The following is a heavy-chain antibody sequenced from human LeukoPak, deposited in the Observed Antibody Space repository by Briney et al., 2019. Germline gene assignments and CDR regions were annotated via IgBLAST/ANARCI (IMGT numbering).Heavy chain of an antibody. CDR1: GFTFSIYN. CDR2: ISSTGNTI. D-gene: IGHD4-17*01. V-gene: IGHV3-48*02. J-gene: IGHJ4*02. CDR3: ARDYGSHGEYFDY. Sequence: GGSLRLSRAASGFTFSIYNMNWVRQAPGKGLEWVSYISSTGNTIYYADSVKGRFTISRDNAKNSLSLQMNSLRDEDAAVYYCARDYGSHGEYFDYWGQGTLVTVSS.